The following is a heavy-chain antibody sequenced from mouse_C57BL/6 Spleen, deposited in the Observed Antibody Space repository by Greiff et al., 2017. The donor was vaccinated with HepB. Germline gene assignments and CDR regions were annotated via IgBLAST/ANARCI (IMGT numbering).Heavy chain of an antibody. Sequence: VQLQQSGAELARPGASVKLSCKASGYTFTSYGISWVKQRTGQGLEWIGEIYPRSGNTYYNEKFKGKATLTADKSSSTAYMELRSLTSEDSAVYFCARWDQDSSGYGGPFDYWGQGTTLTVSS. J-gene: IGHJ2*01. D-gene: IGHD3-2*02. CDR1: GYTFTSYG. CDR2: IYPRSGNT. CDR3: ARWDQDSSGYGGPFDY. V-gene: IGHV1-81*01.